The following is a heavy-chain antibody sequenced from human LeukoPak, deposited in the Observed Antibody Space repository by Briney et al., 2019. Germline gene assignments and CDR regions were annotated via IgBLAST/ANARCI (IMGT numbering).Heavy chain of an antibody. CDR2: INTDTRGT. Sequence: PGGSLRLSCAASGFTFTDYWMHWVRQVPGKGLVWVSIINTDTRGTYYADSVKGRFTISRDNAKSPLYLQMDSLRAEDTAVYYCARAGAYHFDNWGQGTLVTVSS. CDR1: GFTFTDYW. CDR3: ARAGAYHFDN. V-gene: IGHV3-74*01. D-gene: IGHD3-16*01. J-gene: IGHJ4*02.